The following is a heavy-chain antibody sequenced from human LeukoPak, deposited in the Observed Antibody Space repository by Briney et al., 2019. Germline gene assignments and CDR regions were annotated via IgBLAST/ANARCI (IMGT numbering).Heavy chain of an antibody. D-gene: IGHD3-22*01. CDR1: GFTFSGSA. CDR3: TRRGQYYYDSSLDYMDV. CDR2: IRSKANSYAT. J-gene: IGHJ6*03. V-gene: IGHV3-73*01. Sequence: GGSLRLSCAASGFTFSGSAMHWVRQASGKGLEWVGRIRSKANSYATAYAASVKGRFTISRDDSKNTAYLQMNSLKTEDTAVYYCTRRGQYYYDSSLDYMDVWGKGTTVTVSS.